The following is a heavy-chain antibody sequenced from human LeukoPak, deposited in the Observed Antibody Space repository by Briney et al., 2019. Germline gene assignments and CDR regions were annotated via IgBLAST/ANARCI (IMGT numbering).Heavy chain of an antibody. D-gene: IGHD5-18*01. CDR1: GGSISSSSYY. V-gene: IGHV4-39*07. Sequence: SETLSLTCTVPGGSISSSSYYWGWIRQPPGKGLEWIGSIYYSGSTYYNPSLKSRVTISVDTSKNQFSLKLSSVTAADTAVYYCARGLRYKGLYTAMESRFDYWGQGTLVTVSS. CDR3: ARGLRYKGLYTAMESRFDY. J-gene: IGHJ4*02. CDR2: IYYSGST.